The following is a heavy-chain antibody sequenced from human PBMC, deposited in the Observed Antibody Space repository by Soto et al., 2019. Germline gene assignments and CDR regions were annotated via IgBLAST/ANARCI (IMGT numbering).Heavy chain of an antibody. CDR3: ARQATTDYYYYGMDV. V-gene: IGHV5-51*01. J-gene: IGHJ6*02. Sequence: PGESLKISCKGSGYSYTSYWIGWVRQRPGRGLEWMGIINPADSETNYSPSFQGQVTISADKSISTAYLQWSSLKASDTAMYYCARQATTDYYYYGMDVWGQGTTVTVSS. CDR2: INPADSET. D-gene: IGHD1-1*01. CDR1: GYSYTSYW.